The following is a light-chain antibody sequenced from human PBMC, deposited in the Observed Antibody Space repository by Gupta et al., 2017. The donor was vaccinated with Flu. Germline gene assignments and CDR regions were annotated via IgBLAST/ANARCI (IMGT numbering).Light chain of an antibody. Sequence: IVMNEYPDSLAASLGERAPNNCKGSQSDLYSSNYKTYLARYQQKAGQPPKLLIYWASTRESVVPDRFSGSGSGTDFTLTIRRLQAEDVSVYYCHKDYSPYTFGQGTKVEIK. CDR2: WAS. J-gene: IGKJ2*01. CDR3: HKDYSPYT. CDR1: QSDLYSSNYKTY. V-gene: IGKV4-1*01.